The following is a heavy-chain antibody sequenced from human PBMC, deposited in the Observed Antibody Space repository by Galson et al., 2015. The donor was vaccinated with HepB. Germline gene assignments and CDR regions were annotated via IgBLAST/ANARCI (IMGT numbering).Heavy chain of an antibody. CDR2: INPNSGGT. V-gene: IGHV1-2*02. D-gene: IGHD2-2*02. CDR1: GYTFTGYY. CDR3: ARSGMGCSSTSCYSYYYGMDV. J-gene: IGHJ6*02. Sequence: SVKVSCKASGYTFTGYYMHWVRQAPGQGLEWMGWINPNSGGTNYAQKFQGRVTMTRDTSISTAYMELSRLRSDDTAVYYCARSGMGCSSTSCYSYYYGMDVWGQGTTVTVSS.